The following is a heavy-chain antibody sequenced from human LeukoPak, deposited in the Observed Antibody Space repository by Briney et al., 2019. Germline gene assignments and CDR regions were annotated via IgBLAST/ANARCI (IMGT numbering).Heavy chain of an antibody. Sequence: GGSLRLSCAASGFTFSRYWMSWVRQAPGKGLEWVANIKEDGSEKHYVDSVKGRFTISRDNSKNTLYLQMNSLRAEDTAVYYCAREGYGVDYWGQGTLVTVSS. CDR3: AREGYGVDY. J-gene: IGHJ4*02. CDR1: GFTFSRYW. CDR2: IKEDGSEK. D-gene: IGHD4/OR15-4a*01. V-gene: IGHV3-7*01.